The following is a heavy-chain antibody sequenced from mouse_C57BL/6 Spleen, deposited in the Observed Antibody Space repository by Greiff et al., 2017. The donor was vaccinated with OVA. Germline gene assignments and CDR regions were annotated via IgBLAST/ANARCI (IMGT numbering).Heavy chain of an antibody. D-gene: IGHD2-5*01. J-gene: IGHJ4*01. Sequence: VQLQQPGAELVRPGSSVKLSCKASGYTFTSYWMDWVKQRPGQGLEWIGNIYPSDSETHYNQKFKDKATLTVDKSSSTAYMQLSSLTSEDSAVYYCARGEYYSNYGYAMDYWGQGTSVTVSS. CDR2: IYPSDSET. CDR1: GYTFTSYW. V-gene: IGHV1-61*01. CDR3: ARGEYYSNYGYAMDY.